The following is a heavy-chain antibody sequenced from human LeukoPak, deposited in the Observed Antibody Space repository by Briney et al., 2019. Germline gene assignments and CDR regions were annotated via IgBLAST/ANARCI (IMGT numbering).Heavy chain of an antibody. J-gene: IGHJ6*02. CDR3: ARDNWNYGPYYYGMDV. CDR1: GGTFSSYT. CDR2: IIPILGIA. Sequence: PVKVSCKASGGTFSSYTISWVRQAPGQGLEWMGRIIPILGIANYAQKFQGRVTITADKSTSTAYMELSSLRSEDTAVYYCARDNWNYGPYYYGMDVWGQGTTVTVSS. V-gene: IGHV1-69*04. D-gene: IGHD1-7*01.